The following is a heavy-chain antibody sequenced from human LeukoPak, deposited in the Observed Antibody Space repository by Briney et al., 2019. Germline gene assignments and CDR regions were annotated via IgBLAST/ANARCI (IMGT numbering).Heavy chain of an antibody. CDR1: GYTFTGYY. D-gene: IGHD3-10*01. J-gene: IGHJ4*02. Sequence: ASVKVSCKASGYTFTGYYMHWVRQAPGQGLEWMGWISAYNGNTNYAQKLQGRVTMTTDTSTSTAYMELRSLRSDDTAVYYCARDETGYAGSYYNKPLDYWGQGTLVTVSS. CDR3: ARDETGYAGSYYNKPLDY. CDR2: ISAYNGNT. V-gene: IGHV1-18*04.